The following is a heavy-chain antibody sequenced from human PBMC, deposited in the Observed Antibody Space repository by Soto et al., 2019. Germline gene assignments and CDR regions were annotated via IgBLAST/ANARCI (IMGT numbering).Heavy chain of an antibody. V-gene: IGHV3-30-3*01. J-gene: IGHJ4*02. CDR1: GFTFSSYA. CDR2: ISYDGSNK. D-gene: IGHD1-26*01. Sequence: PGGSLRLSCAASGFTFSSYAMHWVRQAPGKGLEWVAVISYDGSNKYYADSVKGRFTISRDNSKNTLYLQMNSLRAEDTTVYYCARVIVGATVFDYWGQGTLVTVSS. CDR3: ARVIVGATVFDY.